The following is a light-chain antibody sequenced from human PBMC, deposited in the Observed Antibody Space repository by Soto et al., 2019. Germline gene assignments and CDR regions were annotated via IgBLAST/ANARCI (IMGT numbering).Light chain of an antibody. CDR2: DAS. Sequence: ETVLTQSPATLSLSPGERATLSCRASQSVRSNLAWYQHKPGQAPRLLIYDASNRATGIPGRFSGSGSGTDFTLTISNLEPKDFAVYYCQQRDNWPWTFGQGAKVEIK. CDR1: QSVRSN. J-gene: IGKJ1*01. V-gene: IGKV3-11*01. CDR3: QQRDNWPWT.